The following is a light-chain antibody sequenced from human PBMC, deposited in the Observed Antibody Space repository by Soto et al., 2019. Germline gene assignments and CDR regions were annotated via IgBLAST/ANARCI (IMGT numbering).Light chain of an antibody. CDR3: QQRSNWPLIT. CDR1: QSVSSY. J-gene: IGKJ5*01. CDR2: DAS. V-gene: IGKV3-11*01. Sequence: EIVLTQSPGTLSLSPGERATLSCRASQSVSSYLAWYQQKPGQAPRLLIYDASNRATGIPARFSGSGSGTDFSLTISSLEPEDIAVYYCQQRSNWPLITFGQGTRLEIK.